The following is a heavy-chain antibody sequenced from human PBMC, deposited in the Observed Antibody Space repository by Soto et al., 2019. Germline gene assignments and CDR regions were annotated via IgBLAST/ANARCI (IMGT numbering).Heavy chain of an antibody. CDR1: GFTFSSYW. V-gene: IGHV3-7*01. D-gene: IGHD5-18*01. Sequence: EGCLRRSCATSGFTFSSYWMSWVRQAPGKGLEWVANIKQDGSEKYYVDSVKGRFTISRDNAKNSLYLQMNSLRAEDTAVYYCARRGYSYGYDGHHFDYWGQGTLVTVSS. CDR2: IKQDGSEK. CDR3: ARRGYSYGYDGHHFDY. J-gene: IGHJ4*02.